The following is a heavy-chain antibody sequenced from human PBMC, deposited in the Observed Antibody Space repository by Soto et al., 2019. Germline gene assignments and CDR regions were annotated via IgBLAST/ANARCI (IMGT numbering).Heavy chain of an antibody. CDR2: IFYNGST. J-gene: IGHJ4*02. Sequence: QVQLQESGPGLVKPSETLSLTCAVSGGSISPYYWSWIRQPPGKGLEWIGYIFYNGSTNYNPSLKSQVTISVDAAMIHFSLELSCVTAAATAIYHCARHGWQVLLFFDYWGQGILVTVSS. V-gene: IGHV4-59*08. CDR3: ARHGWQVLLFFDY. CDR1: GGSISPYY. D-gene: IGHD2-15*01.